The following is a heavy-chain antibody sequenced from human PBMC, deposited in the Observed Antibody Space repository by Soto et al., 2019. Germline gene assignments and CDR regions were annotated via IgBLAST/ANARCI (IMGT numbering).Heavy chain of an antibody. Sequence: GGSLRLSCAASGFTFSNAWMNWVRQAPGKGLEWVGRIESKTDGGTTDYAAPVKGRFTISRDDSKNTLYLQMNSLKTEDTAVYYCTTDRIQTNYYYYGMDVWGQGTTVTVSS. CDR2: IESKTDGGTT. D-gene: IGHD5-18*01. CDR3: TTDRIQTNYYYYGMDV. CDR1: GFTFSNAW. J-gene: IGHJ6*02. V-gene: IGHV3-15*07.